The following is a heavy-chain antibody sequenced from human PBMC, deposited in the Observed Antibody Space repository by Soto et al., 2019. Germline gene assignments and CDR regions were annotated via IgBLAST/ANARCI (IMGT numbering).Heavy chain of an antibody. D-gene: IGHD6-6*01. Sequence: ASVKVSCKASGYTFTSYGISWVRQAPGQGLEWMGWISAYNGNTNYAQKLQGRVTMTTDTSTSTAYMELRSLRSDDTAVYYCARDQFYSSSSTYYYGMDVWGQGTTVTVYS. CDR3: ARDQFYSSSSTYYYGMDV. CDR1: GYTFTSYG. V-gene: IGHV1-18*01. J-gene: IGHJ6*02. CDR2: ISAYNGNT.